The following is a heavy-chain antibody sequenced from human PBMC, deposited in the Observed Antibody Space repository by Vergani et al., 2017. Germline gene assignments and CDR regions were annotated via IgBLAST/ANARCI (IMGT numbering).Heavy chain of an antibody. J-gene: IGHJ5*02. V-gene: IGHV3-9*02. Sequence: EVQLEESGGGLVLPGRSLRLSCVASGYTSGGYAMHWVRQAPGKGLEWVSCISWNSNSIGYADFVKGRFNISRDNAKQSLYLQMNSLRAEDTALYYCAKDLGTSSGGGWFDPWGQGTLVTVSS. CDR2: ISWNSNSI. CDR1: GYTSGGYA. D-gene: IGHD6-6*01. CDR3: AKDLGTSSGGGWFDP.